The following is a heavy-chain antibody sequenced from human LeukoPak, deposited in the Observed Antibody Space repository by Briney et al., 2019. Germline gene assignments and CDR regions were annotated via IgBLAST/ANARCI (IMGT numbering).Heavy chain of an antibody. CDR1: GFTFSNYW. CDR3: VRGESSSWNA. J-gene: IGHJ5*02. D-gene: IGHD6-13*01. Sequence: PGGSLRLSCAASGFTFSNYWMQWVRQVPGKGLMWVSQINTDASGTTYADSVKGRFTITRDNAKNTLYLQMNSLRGEDTAVYYCVRGESSSWNAWGQGSLVIVSS. V-gene: IGHV3-74*01. CDR2: INTDASGT.